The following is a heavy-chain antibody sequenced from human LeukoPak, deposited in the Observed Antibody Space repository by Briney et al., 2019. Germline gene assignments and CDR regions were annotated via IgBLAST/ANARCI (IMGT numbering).Heavy chain of an antibody. CDR1: GGSISSGGYY. CDR3: ARTSDLKYYYDSSGYSQYFQH. V-gene: IGHV4-31*03. J-gene: IGHJ1*01. Sequence: SQTLSLTCTVSGGSISSGGYYWSWIRQHPGKGLEWIGYIYYSGSTYYNPSLKSRVTISVDTSKNQFSLKLSSVTAADTAVYYCARTSDLKYYYDSSGYSQYFQHWGQGTLVTVSS. CDR2: IYYSGST. D-gene: IGHD3-22*01.